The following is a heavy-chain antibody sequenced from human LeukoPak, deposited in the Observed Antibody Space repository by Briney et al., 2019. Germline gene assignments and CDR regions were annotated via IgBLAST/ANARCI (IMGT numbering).Heavy chain of an antibody. J-gene: IGHJ4*02. CDR1: GFTFSGYW. CDR2: IKQDGSEK. V-gene: IGHV3-7*03. D-gene: IGHD3-22*01. Sequence: GGSLRLSCAASGFTFSGYWMSWVRQAPGKGLEWVANIKQDGSEKSYVDSVKGRFTISRDNAKNSLYLHLNSLRAEDTAVYYCAKGDYYDSSGYHTHDYWGQGTLVTVSS. CDR3: AKGDYYDSSGYHTHDY.